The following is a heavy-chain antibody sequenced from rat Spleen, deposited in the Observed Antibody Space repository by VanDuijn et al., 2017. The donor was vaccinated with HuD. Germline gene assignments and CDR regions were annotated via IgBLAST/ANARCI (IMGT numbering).Heavy chain of an antibody. Sequence: EVQLVESGGGLVQPGRPLKLSCAASGFTFNNYGMHWIRQAPTKGLEWVASISPSGGSTFYRDSVKGRFTISRNIAKNTLYLQMSKLGSEDTAIYYCARYILRVGVMDAWGQGASVTVSS. D-gene: IGHD1-9*01. CDR1: GFTFNNYG. CDR3: ARYILRVGVMDA. CDR2: ISPSGGST. J-gene: IGHJ4*01. V-gene: IGHV5-19*01.